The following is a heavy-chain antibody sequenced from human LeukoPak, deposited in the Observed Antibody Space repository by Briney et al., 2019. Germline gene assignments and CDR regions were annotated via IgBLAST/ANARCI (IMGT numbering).Heavy chain of an antibody. Sequence: GASVKVSCKASGYTFTGYYMHWVRQAPGQGLEWMGWINPNSGGTNYAQKFQGRVTMTRDASISTAYMELSRLRSDDTAVYYCARVGGPWDTAMAWDAFDIWGQGTMVTVSS. D-gene: IGHD5-18*01. CDR1: GYTFTGYY. V-gene: IGHV1-2*02. J-gene: IGHJ3*02. CDR2: INPNSGGT. CDR3: ARVGGPWDTAMAWDAFDI.